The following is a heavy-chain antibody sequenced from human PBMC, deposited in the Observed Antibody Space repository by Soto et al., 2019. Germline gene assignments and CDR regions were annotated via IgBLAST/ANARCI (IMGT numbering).Heavy chain of an antibody. J-gene: IGHJ4*02. CDR1: GYTFTSYY. Sequence: ASVKVSCKASGYTFTSYYMHWVRQAPGQGLEWMGIINPSGGSTSYAQKFQGRVTMTRDTSTSTVYMELSSLRSEDTAVYYCARDYYDSSGYYSGDYFDYWGQGTLVTVSS. CDR3: ARDYYDSSGYYSGDYFDY. D-gene: IGHD3-22*01. CDR2: INPSGGST. V-gene: IGHV1-46*01.